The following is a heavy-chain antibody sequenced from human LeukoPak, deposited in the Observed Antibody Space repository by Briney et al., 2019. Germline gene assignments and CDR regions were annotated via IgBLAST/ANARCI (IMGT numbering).Heavy chain of an antibody. Sequence: SETLSLTCTVSGGSISSYYWSWIRQPPGKGLEWIGYTYYSGSTNYNPSLKSRVTISVDTSKNQFSLKLSSVTAADTAVYYCARERPDSSGYYSRYYFDYWGQGTLVTVSS. V-gene: IGHV4-59*01. D-gene: IGHD3-22*01. J-gene: IGHJ4*02. CDR1: GGSISSYY. CDR2: TYYSGST. CDR3: ARERPDSSGYYSRYYFDY.